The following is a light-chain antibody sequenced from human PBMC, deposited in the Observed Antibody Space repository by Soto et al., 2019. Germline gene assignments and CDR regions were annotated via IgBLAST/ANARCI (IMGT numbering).Light chain of an antibody. J-gene: IGKJ1*01. CDR1: QTISSW. CDR2: KAS. V-gene: IGKV1-5*03. Sequence: QMTQSPSSLSTSLGDRVTITCRASQTISSWLAWYQQKPGKAPKLLIYKASTLKSGVPSRFSGSGSGTEFTLTISSLQPDDFATYYCQHYNSYSEAFGQGTKVDIK. CDR3: QHYNSYSEA.